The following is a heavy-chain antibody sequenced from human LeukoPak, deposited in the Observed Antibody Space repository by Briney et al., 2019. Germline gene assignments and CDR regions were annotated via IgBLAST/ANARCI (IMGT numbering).Heavy chain of an antibody. CDR1: GGSFSGYY. Sequence: PSETLSLTCAVYGGSFSGYYWSWIRQSPGKGLEWIGEINHSGSTNYNPSLKSRVTISVDTSKNQFSLKLSSVTAADTAVYYCARGGWAVAGTKYFQHWGQGTLVTVSS. CDR2: INHSGST. CDR3: ARGGWAVAGTKYFQH. J-gene: IGHJ1*01. D-gene: IGHD6-19*01. V-gene: IGHV4-34*01.